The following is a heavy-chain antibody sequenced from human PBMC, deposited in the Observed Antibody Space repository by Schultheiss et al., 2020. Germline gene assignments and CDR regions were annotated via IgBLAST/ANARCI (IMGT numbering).Heavy chain of an antibody. J-gene: IGHJ3*02. CDR2: INHSGST. V-gene: IGHV4-34*01. D-gene: IGHD3-3*01. CDR1: GGSFSGYY. CDR3: ARTSGVARDDAFDI. Sequence: SQTLSLTCAVYGGSFSGYYWSWIRQPPGKGLEWIGEINHSGSTNYNPSLKSRVTISVDTSKNQFSLKLSSVTAADTAVYYCARTSGVARDDAFDIWGLGTMVTV.